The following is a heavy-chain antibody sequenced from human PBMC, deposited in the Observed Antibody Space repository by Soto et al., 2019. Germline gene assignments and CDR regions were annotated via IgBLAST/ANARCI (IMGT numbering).Heavy chain of an antibody. D-gene: IGHD3-10*01. CDR3: ARDITMVGVYDL. J-gene: IGHJ2*01. CDR1: GYTFTNYP. Sequence: QVQLVQSGAEVKKPGASVKVSCKTSGYTFTNYPIHWVRQAPGQRLEWMGWINAGNGNTKYSQSFQGRVTITRDTSASTAYMELSSLRPEDTAVYYCARDITMVGVYDLWGRGTLVSVSS. V-gene: IGHV1-3*01. CDR2: INAGNGNT.